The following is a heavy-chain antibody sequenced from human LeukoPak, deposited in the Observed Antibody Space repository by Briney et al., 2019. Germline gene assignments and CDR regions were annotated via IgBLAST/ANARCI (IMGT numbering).Heavy chain of an antibody. J-gene: IGHJ5*02. CDR2: IHHTGST. CDR3: ARVYSHGTYSLNRFDP. D-gene: IGHD4-11*01. CDR1: GGSISSDY. V-gene: IGHV4-59*01. Sequence: SETLSLTCTVSGGSISSDYWSWIRQPPGKGLEWIGYIHHTGSTNYNPSLKSRVTISVDTSKSQFSLKLSSVTAADTAVYYCARVYSHGTYSLNRFDPWGQGTLVTVSS.